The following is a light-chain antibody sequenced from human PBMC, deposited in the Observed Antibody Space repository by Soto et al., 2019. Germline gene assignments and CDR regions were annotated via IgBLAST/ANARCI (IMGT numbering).Light chain of an antibody. V-gene: IGKV3-20*01. CDR2: GAS. J-gene: IGKJ4*01. Sequence: EIVLTQSPGTLSLSPGERATLSCRASQSVSSNYLAWYQQEPGQAPRLLIYGASSRATGIPDRFSGSGSGTDFTLTISRLEPEDSAEYYCQQYGTSPLTFGGGTKVEIK. CDR1: QSVSSNY. CDR3: QQYGTSPLT.